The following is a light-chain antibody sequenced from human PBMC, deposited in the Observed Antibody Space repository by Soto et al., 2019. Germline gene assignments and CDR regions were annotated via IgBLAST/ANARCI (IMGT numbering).Light chain of an antibody. J-gene: IGKJ4*01. CDR3: QQYHTWPIT. Sequence: DIHMTQSPSTLSASVGYRFTITCRASQSMSSYLNWYQQKPGKAPKLXIQAASSLQSGVPSRFSGSGSGAEFTLTISSLQSEDCAIYYRQQYHTWPITFGGGTKV. CDR1: QSMSSY. CDR2: AAS. V-gene: IGKV1-39*01.